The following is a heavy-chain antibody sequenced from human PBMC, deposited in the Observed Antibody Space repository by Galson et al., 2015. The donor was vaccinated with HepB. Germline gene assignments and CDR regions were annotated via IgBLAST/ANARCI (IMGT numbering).Heavy chain of an antibody. CDR1: GFTFSSHG. CDR3: ASDPPVRGVINYYFDY. Sequence: SLRLSCAASGFTFSSHGMHWVRQSPGKGLEWVAVIWYDGSNKYYADSVKGRFTIPRDNSKNTLYLQMNSLRAEDTAVYYCASDPPVRGVINYYFDYWGQGTLVTVSS. J-gene: IGHJ4*02. V-gene: IGHV3-33*01. D-gene: IGHD3-10*02. CDR2: IWYDGSNK.